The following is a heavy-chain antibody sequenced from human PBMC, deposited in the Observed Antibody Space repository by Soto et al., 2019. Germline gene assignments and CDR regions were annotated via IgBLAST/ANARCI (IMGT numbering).Heavy chain of an antibody. V-gene: IGHV3-33*01. CDR3: ARDCRTPAATGAFDI. J-gene: IGHJ3*02. D-gene: IGHD2-2*01. Sequence: GGSLRLSCAASGFTFSSYGMHWVRQAPGKGLEWVAVIWYDGSNKYYADSVKGRFTISRDNSKNTLYLQMNSLRAEDTAVYYCARDCRTPAATGAFDIWGQGTMVTVSS. CDR2: IWYDGSNK. CDR1: GFTFSSYG.